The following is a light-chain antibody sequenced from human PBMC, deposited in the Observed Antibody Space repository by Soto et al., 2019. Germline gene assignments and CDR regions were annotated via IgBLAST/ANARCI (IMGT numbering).Light chain of an antibody. CDR1: QSVAANY. J-gene: IGKJ3*01. Sequence: EVVLTQSPGTLSLSPGERATLSCMASQSVAANYLAWYQQKRGQAPRLLIYGASSRATGIPDRFSGSGSGKDVTLTISRLEPGDFSVYYCRQYGTAPLTFGPGTKVDSK. CDR3: RQYGTAPLT. V-gene: IGKV3-20*01. CDR2: GAS.